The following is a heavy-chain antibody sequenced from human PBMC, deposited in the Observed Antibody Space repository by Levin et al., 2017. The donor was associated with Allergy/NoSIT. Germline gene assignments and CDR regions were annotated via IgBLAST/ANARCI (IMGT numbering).Heavy chain of an antibody. CDR2: ITSDGSTT. V-gene: IGHV3-74*01. D-gene: IGHD2-2*01. Sequence: GESLKISCAASGFTFGRYYMHWVRQVPGKGLVWVSRITSDGSTTNYADSVEGRFTISRDNAKNTLYLQMNSLRAEATAVYYCARGGCRRTSCLDYWGQGTLVTVSS. CDR3: ARGGCRRTSCLDY. CDR1: GFTFGRYY. J-gene: IGHJ4*02.